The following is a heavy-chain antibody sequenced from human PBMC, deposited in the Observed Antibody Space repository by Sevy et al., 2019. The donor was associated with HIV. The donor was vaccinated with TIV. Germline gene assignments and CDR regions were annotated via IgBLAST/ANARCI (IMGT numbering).Heavy chain of an antibody. CDR1: GFTFSDFY. CDR2: ISGSDHTI. D-gene: IGHD4-17*01. V-gene: IGHV3-11*01. Sequence: GGSLRLSCAASGFTFSDFYMSWIRQAPGKGLEWISYISGSDHTIYYADSVKGRFTISRDNEKNSLYLQMNSLRAEDTAVYYCARDHVKDGDLGDYYYFAMDLWGQGTTVTVSS. J-gene: IGHJ6*02. CDR3: ARDHVKDGDLGDYYYFAMDL.